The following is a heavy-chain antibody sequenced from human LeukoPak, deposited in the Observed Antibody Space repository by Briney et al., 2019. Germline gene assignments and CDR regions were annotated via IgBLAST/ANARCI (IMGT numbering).Heavy chain of an antibody. CDR3: AKAMGATLFDY. CDR1: GFTFSSYA. CDR2: ISGSGGST. D-gene: IGHD1-26*01. J-gene: IGHJ4*02. V-gene: IGHV3-23*01. Sequence: PGGSLRLSCAASGFTFSSYAMSWVHQAPGKGLEWVSGISGSGGSTYYADSVKGRFTISRDNSKNTLYLQMNSLRAGDTAVYYCAKAMGATLFDYWGQGTLVTVSS.